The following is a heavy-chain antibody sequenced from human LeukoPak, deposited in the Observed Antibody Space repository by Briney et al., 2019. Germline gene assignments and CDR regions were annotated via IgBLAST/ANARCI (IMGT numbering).Heavy chain of an antibody. CDR1: GGSLSSYY. D-gene: IGHD3-9*01. Sequence: PSETLSLTCTVSGGSLSSYYWSWLRQPPGKGLEWIGYIYYSGSTNYNPSLKSRVTISVDTSKKQFSLKLSSVTAADTAVYYCARNSAYYDILTGYSPQGAFDIWGQGTMVTVSS. CDR3: ARNSAYYDILTGYSPQGAFDI. CDR2: IYYSGST. J-gene: IGHJ3*02. V-gene: IGHV4-59*01.